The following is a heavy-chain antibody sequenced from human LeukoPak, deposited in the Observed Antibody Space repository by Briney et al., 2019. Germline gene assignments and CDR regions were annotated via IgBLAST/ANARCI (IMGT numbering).Heavy chain of an antibody. CDR3: AKERDTAMVTIDY. CDR2: IRYDGGNK. J-gene: IGHJ4*02. D-gene: IGHD5-18*01. V-gene: IGHV3-30*02. CDR1: GLTFSSYG. Sequence: GGSLRLSCAASGLTFSSYGMHWVRQAPGKGLEWVAFIRYDGGNKYYADSVKGRFTISRDNSKNTLYLQMNSLRAEDTAVYYCAKERDTAMVTIDYWGQGTLVTVSS.